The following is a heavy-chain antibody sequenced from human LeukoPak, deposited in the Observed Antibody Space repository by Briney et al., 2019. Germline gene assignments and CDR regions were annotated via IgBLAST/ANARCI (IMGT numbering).Heavy chain of an antibody. CDR1: GGSISSHY. Sequence: SETLSLTCTVSGGSISSHYWSWIRQPPGKGLEWIGYIYYSGSTNYNPSLKSRVTIPVDTSKNQFSLKLSSVTAADTAVYYCARDTPGSREGIDYWGQGTLVTVSS. CDR3: ARDTPGSREGIDY. J-gene: IGHJ4*02. D-gene: IGHD6-13*01. V-gene: IGHV4-59*11. CDR2: IYYSGST.